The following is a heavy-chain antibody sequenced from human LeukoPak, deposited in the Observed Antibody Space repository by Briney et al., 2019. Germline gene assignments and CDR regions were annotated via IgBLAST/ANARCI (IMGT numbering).Heavy chain of an antibody. Sequence: GGSLRLSCAASGFTFTHYWMHWVRQAPGKGLVWVSHINSVGSNSTYADSVQGRFTISRDNAKNTLYLQMNSLRAEDTAVYYCARAHGLAVVVPTDWGQGTLVTVSS. CDR3: ARAHGLAVVVPTD. D-gene: IGHD2-2*01. CDR1: GFTFTHYW. V-gene: IGHV3-74*01. CDR2: INSVGSNS. J-gene: IGHJ4*02.